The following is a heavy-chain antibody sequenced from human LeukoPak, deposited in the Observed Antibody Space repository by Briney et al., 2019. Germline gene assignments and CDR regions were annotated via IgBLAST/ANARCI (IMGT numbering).Heavy chain of an antibody. CDR1: GFTFSSYG. D-gene: IGHD3-22*01. CDR2: IRYDGSNK. CDR3: AQDESSIHSYYYYYYMDV. Sequence: GGSLRLSCAASGFTFSSYGMHWVRQAPGKGLEWVAFIRYDGSNKYYADSVKGRFTISRDNSKNTLYLQMNSLRAEDTAVYYCAQDESSIHSYYYYYYMDVWGKGTTVTISS. V-gene: IGHV3-30*02. J-gene: IGHJ6*03.